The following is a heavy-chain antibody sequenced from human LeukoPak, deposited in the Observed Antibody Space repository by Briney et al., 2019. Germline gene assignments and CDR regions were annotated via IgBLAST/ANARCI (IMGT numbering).Heavy chain of an antibody. CDR2: ISYSGST. CDR3: ARGLRYSSGWYQ. Sequence: SETLSLTCTVSGGSISSYYWSWIRQTPGKGLEWIGYISYSGSTNYNPSLKSRVTISVDTSKNQFSLKLSSVTAADTAVYYCARGLRYSSGWYQWGQGTLVTVSS. J-gene: IGHJ4*02. CDR1: GGSISSYY. V-gene: IGHV4-59*01. D-gene: IGHD6-19*01.